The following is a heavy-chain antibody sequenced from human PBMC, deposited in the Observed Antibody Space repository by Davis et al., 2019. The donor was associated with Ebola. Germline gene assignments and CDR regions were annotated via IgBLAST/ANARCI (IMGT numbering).Heavy chain of an antibody. V-gene: IGHV3-33*08. CDR3: ARAEAVAGTWGRYYFDY. J-gene: IGHJ4*02. Sequence: GESLKISCAASGFTFSSYWMSWVRQAPGKGLEWVAVIWYDGSNKYYADSVKGRFTISRDNSKNTLYLQMNSLRAEDTTVYYCARAEAVAGTWGRYYFDYWGQGTLVTVSS. D-gene: IGHD6-19*01. CDR2: IWYDGSNK. CDR1: GFTFSSYW.